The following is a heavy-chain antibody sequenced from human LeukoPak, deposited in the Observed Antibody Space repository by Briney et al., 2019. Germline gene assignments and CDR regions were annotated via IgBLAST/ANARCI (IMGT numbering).Heavy chain of an antibody. V-gene: IGHV1-2*02. J-gene: IGHJ6*03. Sequence: ASVKVSCKASGYTFTGYYVHWVRQAPGQGLEWMGWINPNSGGTNYAQKFQGRVTMTRDTSISTAYMELRSLRSDDTAVYYCARGYCSSTSCYRGYYYYYYMDVWGKGTTVTVSS. CDR2: INPNSGGT. CDR1: GYTFTGYY. CDR3: ARGYCSSTSCYRGYYYYYYMDV. D-gene: IGHD2-2*02.